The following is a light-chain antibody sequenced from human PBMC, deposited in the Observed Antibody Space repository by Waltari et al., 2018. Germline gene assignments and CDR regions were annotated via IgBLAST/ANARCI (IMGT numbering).Light chain of an antibody. V-gene: IGKV3-15*01. CDR1: QTVTND. CDR3: QQYSDWIA. CDR2: GAS. J-gene: IGKJ4*01. Sequence: EIVITQSPASLSVSPGETAILSCTASQTVTNDLAWYQQKPGQAPKLLIFGASTRATGVPARFSGSGSGTEFTLTIGSVQSEDFAVYYCQQYSDWIAFGGGTKVDLK.